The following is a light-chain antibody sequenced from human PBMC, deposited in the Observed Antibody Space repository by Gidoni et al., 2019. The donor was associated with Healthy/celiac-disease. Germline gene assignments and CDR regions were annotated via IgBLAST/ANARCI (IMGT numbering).Light chain of an antibody. Sequence: EMVMTHSPATLSLSTGERATLSCRASQSVSSYLSCYQQKPGQAPRLLIYDASNRATGIPARFSGSGSGTDFTLTISSLEPEDFAVYYCQQRSNWPALTFGGGTKVEIK. V-gene: IGKV3-11*01. CDR3: QQRSNWPALT. J-gene: IGKJ4*01. CDR2: DAS. CDR1: QSVSSY.